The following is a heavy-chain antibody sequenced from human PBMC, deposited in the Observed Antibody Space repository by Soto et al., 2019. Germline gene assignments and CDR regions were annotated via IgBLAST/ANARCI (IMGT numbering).Heavy chain of an antibody. CDR3: ARVGDYGMDV. V-gene: IGHV1-69*06. CDR1: GDTFSTHD. CDR2: IIPILGTP. J-gene: IGHJ6*02. Sequence: QVQLVQSGAEVKKPGSSVEVSCKASGDTFSTHDITWVRQAPGQGLEWMGGIIPILGTPNYAQKFQGRVTIIADKSTSTAYMELSSVRSDDTAVYYCARVGDYGMDVWGQGTTITVSS. D-gene: IGHD3-10*01.